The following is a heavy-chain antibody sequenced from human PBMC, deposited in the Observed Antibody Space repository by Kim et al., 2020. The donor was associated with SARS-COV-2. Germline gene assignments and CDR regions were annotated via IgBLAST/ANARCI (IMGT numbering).Heavy chain of an antibody. CDR1: GFTFSSYD. D-gene: IGHD3-22*01. Sequence: GGSLRLSCAASGFTFSSYDMHWVRQATGKGLEWVSAIGTAGDTYYPGSVKGRFTISRENAKNSLYLQMNSLRAGDTAVYYCAISVIVVVITNNRYFDLWARGTLVTVSS. CDR2: IGTAGDT. CDR3: AISVIVVVITNNRYFDL. J-gene: IGHJ2*01. V-gene: IGHV3-13*01.